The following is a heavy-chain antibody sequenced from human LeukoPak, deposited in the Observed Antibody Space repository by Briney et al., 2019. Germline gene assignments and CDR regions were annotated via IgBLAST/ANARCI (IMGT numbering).Heavy chain of an antibody. CDR1: GGSLSGYY. CDR2: INHSGST. Sequence: SETLSLICAVYGGSLSGYYWSWIRQPPGKGLEWIGEINHSGSTNYNPSLKSRVTISVDTSKNQFSLKLSSGTAADTAVYYCARGLYGSGLWGAFDIWGQGTMVTVSS. CDR3: ARGLYGSGLWGAFDI. J-gene: IGHJ3*02. V-gene: IGHV4-34*01. D-gene: IGHD3-10*01.